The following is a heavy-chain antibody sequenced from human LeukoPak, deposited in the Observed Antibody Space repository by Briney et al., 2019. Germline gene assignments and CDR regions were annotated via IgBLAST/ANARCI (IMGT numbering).Heavy chain of an antibody. Sequence: QSGGSLRLSCAAFGFTFSSYTMNWVRQAPGKGLEWISFISSDSSAIHYADSVKGRFTISRDNAKNSLYLHMNSLRDEDTAVYYCARDDFGDYVIDYWGQGTLVTVSS. D-gene: IGHD4-17*01. V-gene: IGHV3-48*02. CDR1: GFTFSSYT. CDR3: ARDDFGDYVIDY. CDR2: ISSDSSAI. J-gene: IGHJ4*02.